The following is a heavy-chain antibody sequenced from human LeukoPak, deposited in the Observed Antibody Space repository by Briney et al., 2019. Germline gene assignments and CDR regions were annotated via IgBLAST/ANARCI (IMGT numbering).Heavy chain of an antibody. Sequence: PTGGSLRLCCAASGFTFSSYAMSWVRQAAGKGLEWVSAISGSGGSTYYADSVKGRFTISRDNSKNTLYLQMNSLRAEDTAVYYCAKPAYYYDSSGYRGLEDYWGQGTLVTVSS. CDR3: AKPAYYYDSSGYRGLEDY. CDR2: ISGSGGST. J-gene: IGHJ4*02. D-gene: IGHD3-22*01. CDR1: GFTFSSYA. V-gene: IGHV3-23*01.